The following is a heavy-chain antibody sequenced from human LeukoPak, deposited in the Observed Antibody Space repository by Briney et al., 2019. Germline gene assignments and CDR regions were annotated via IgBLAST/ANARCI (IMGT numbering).Heavy chain of an antibody. Sequence: SETLSLTCAVYGGSFSGYYWSWIRQPPGKGLEWIGEINHSGSTNYNPSLKSRVTISVDTSKNQFSLKLSSVPAADTAVYYCARHHNWNYKYYYYMDVWGKGTTVTVSS. CDR3: ARHHNWNYKYYYYMDV. J-gene: IGHJ6*03. D-gene: IGHD1-7*01. V-gene: IGHV4-34*01. CDR1: GGSFSGYY. CDR2: INHSGST.